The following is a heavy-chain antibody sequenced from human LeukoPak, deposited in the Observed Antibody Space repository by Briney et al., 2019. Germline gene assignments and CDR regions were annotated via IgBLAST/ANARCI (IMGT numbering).Heavy chain of an antibody. D-gene: IGHD3-3*01. J-gene: IGHJ6*03. Sequence: GGSLRLSCAASGFTFSSYSMNWVRQAPGKGLQWVSSISSSSLYIYYADSVKGRFTISRDNAKNSLYLQMNSLRAEDTAVYYCASAPTIFGVVYYMDVWGKGTTVTVSS. CDR3: ASAPTIFGVVYYMDV. V-gene: IGHV3-21*01. CDR2: ISSSSLYI. CDR1: GFTFSSYS.